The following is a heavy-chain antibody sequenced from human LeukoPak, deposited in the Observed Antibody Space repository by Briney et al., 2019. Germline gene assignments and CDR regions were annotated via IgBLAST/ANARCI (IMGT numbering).Heavy chain of an antibody. J-gene: IGHJ4*02. CDR1: GFTFSSYS. V-gene: IGHV3-48*04. CDR3: ARMAPIVVVPAAQYYFDY. D-gene: IGHD2-2*01. CDR2: ISSSSSTI. Sequence: GGSLRLSCAASGFTFSSYSMNWVRQAPGKGLEWVSYISSSSSTIYYADSVKGRFTISRDNAKNSLYLQMNSLRAEDTAVYYCARMAPIVVVPAAQYYFDYWGQGTLVTVCS.